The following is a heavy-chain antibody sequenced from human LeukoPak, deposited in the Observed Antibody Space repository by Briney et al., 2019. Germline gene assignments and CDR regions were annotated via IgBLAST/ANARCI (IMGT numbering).Heavy chain of an antibody. V-gene: IGHV4-4*09. D-gene: IGHD3-10*01. J-gene: IGHJ4*02. CDR3: ARWAGSGSYYKGSYFDY. CDR1: DGSISSYY. Sequence: SETLSLTCTVSDGSISSYYWSWIRQPPGKGLEWIGYIYTSGSTNYNPSLKSRVTMSVDTSKNQFSLKLSSVTAADTAVYYCARWAGSGSYYKGSYFDYWGQGTLVTVSS. CDR2: IYTSGST.